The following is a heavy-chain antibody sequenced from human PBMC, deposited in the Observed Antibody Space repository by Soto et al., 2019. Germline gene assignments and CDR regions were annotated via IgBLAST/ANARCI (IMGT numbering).Heavy chain of an antibody. J-gene: IGHJ4*02. CDR3: ARERHFNKLDS. CDR2: IWNDGSNQ. CDR1: GFTFSTYG. V-gene: IGHV3-33*01. Sequence: GGSLILSCIASGFTFSTYGMHWVRQAPGKGLEWVAVIWNDGSNQYYAASVQGRFTISRDNSKNILYLQMNSLRAEDTAVFYCARERHFNKLDSWGQGTLVTVSS.